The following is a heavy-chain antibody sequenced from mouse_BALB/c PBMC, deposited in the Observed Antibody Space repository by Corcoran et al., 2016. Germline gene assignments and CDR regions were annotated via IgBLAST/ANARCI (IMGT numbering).Heavy chain of an antibody. CDR3: ARSARATYYFDY. J-gene: IGHJ2*01. V-gene: IGHV1S34*01. CDR2: ISCYNGAT. Sequence: LVKTGASVKISCKASGYSFTGYYMHWVKQSHGKSLEWIGYISCYNGATSSNQKFKGKATFTVDTSSSTAYMQFNSLTSEDSAVYYCARSARATYYFDYWGQGTTLTVSS. CDR1: GYSFTGYY. D-gene: IGHD3-1*01.